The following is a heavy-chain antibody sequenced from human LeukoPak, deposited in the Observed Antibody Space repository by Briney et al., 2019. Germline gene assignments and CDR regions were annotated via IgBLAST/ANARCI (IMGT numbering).Heavy chain of an antibody. J-gene: IGHJ4*02. CDR3: ARETIAAAVGGY. CDR1: GGSISSGDYY. V-gene: IGHV4-30-4*01. Sequence: SQTLSLTCTVSGGSISSGDYYWSWIRQPPGKGLEWIGYIYYSGSTYYNPSLKSRVTISVDTFKNQFSLKLSSVTAADTAVYYCARETIAAAVGGYWGQGTLVTVSS. CDR2: IYYSGST. D-gene: IGHD6-13*01.